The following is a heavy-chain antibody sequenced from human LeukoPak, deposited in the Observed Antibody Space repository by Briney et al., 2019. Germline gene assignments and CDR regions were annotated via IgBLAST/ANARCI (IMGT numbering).Heavy chain of an antibody. D-gene: IGHD2-2*01. CDR2: INPSGGST. Sequence: ASVKVSCKASGYTFTSYYMHWVRQAPGQGLEWMGIINPSGGSTSYAQKFQGRVTMTRDMSTSTVYMELSSLRSEDTAVYYCAGGSYCSSTSCYAHSSSWSDAFDIWGQGTMVTVSS. CDR3: AGGSYCSSTSCYAHSSSWSDAFDI. V-gene: IGHV1-46*01. J-gene: IGHJ3*02. CDR1: GYTFTSYY.